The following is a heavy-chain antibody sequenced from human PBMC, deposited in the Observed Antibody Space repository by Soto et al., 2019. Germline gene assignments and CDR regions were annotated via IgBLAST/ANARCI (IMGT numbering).Heavy chain of an antibody. J-gene: IGHJ5*02. CDR1: GFTFSSYS. V-gene: IGHV3-48*02. D-gene: IGHD4-4*01. Sequence: PGGSLRLSCAASGFTFSSYSMNWVRQAPGKGLEWVSYISSSSSTIYYADSVKGRFTISRDNAKNSLYLQMNSLRDEDTAVYYCARDHYRSGDYSSWFDPWGQGTLVTVSS. CDR3: ARDHYRSGDYSSWFDP. CDR2: ISSSSSTI.